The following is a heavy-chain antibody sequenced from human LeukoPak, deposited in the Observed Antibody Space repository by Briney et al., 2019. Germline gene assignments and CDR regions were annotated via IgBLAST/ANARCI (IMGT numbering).Heavy chain of an antibody. V-gene: IGHV1-8*03. Sequence: AASVKVSCKASGYTFTSYDINWVRQATGQGLEWMGWMNPNSGNTGYAQKFQGRVTITRNTSISTAYMELSSLRSEDTAVYYCARGYYYYDSSGYPGYFDYWGQGTLVTVSS. CDR1: GYTFTSYD. D-gene: IGHD3-22*01. J-gene: IGHJ4*02. CDR2: MNPNSGNT. CDR3: ARGYYYYDSSGYPGYFDY.